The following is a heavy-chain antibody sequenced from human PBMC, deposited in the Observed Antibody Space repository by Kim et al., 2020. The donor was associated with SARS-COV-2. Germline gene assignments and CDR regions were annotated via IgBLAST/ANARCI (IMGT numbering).Heavy chain of an antibody. CDR1: GYTFTRHA. V-gene: IGHV7-4-1*02. J-gene: IGHJ4*02. CDR2: INTNTGNP. D-gene: IGHD1-1*01. Sequence: ASVKVCKASGYTFTRHAMNWVRQAPGQGLEWMGWINTNTGNPTYAQGFTGRCVFSLDTSVSTAYLQISSLEAEDTAVYYCAREGTSPLLRNWGQGTLVTVSS. CDR3: AREGTSPLLRN.